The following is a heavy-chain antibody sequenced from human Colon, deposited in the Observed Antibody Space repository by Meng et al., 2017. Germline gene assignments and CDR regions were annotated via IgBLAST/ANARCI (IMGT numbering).Heavy chain of an antibody. Sequence: QMHESGPVLVNPAGTLALPCAVCSGFTNTTYRWTWSRQPPGKGLDWIGDIYHSGTTMSNPSLKSRRSMSIDKSLNQFSLELTSVTAADTAVYYCARMSVGAKRGRDYWGQGTLVTVSS. CDR1: SGFTNTTYR. V-gene: IGHV4-4*02. CDR3: ARMSVGAKRGRDY. J-gene: IGHJ4*02. D-gene: IGHD1-26*01. CDR2: IYHSGTT.